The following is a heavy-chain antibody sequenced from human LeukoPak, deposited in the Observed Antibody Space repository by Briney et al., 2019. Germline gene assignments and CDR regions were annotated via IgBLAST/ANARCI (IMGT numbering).Heavy chain of an antibody. CDR3: ARGANVLPIYGFDP. D-gene: IGHD3-10*01. J-gene: IGHJ5*02. Sequence: TSETLSLTCTVSSRSLSSSSYYCGWIRQPPEKGLEMIENIYYSGSTYYNPSLKRRVTISVDTSKNQFSLKLSSVTAADTAVYYCARGANVLPIYGFDPWGQGTLVTLSS. V-gene: IGHV4-39*01. CDR1: SRSLSSSSYY. CDR2: IYYSGST.